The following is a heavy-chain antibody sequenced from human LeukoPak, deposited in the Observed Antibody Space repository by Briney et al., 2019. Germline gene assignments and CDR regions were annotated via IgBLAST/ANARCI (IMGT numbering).Heavy chain of an antibody. CDR1: GFTFRSHW. D-gene: IGHD6-13*01. Sequence: PGGSLRLSCAASGFTFRSHWMSWVRQAPGKGLEWMANINQDGSEKHYVDYVKGRFTISRDNAKNSLYLQMNSLRAEDTAMYYCARDSEHSSSFAFDIWGQGTMVTVSS. J-gene: IGHJ3*02. V-gene: IGHV3-7*01. CDR2: INQDGSEK. CDR3: ARDSEHSSSFAFDI.